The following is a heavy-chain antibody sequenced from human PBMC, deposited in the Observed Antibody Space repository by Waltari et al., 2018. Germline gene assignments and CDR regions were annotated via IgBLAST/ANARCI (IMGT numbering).Heavy chain of an antibody. V-gene: IGHV3-64*04. CDR1: GFTFSSYA. J-gene: IGHJ3*01. CDR2: ISSNGGST. D-gene: IGHD3-9*01. CDR3: ARDVSPRDILTYYDVLDV. Sequence: VQLVESGGGLVQPGGSLRLSCSASGFTFSSYAMHWVRQAPGKGLEYVSAISSNGGSTYYADSVKGRFTISRDNAKNSLYLQMSSLRVEDTAVYYCARDVSPRDILTYYDVLDVWGQGTMVTVSS.